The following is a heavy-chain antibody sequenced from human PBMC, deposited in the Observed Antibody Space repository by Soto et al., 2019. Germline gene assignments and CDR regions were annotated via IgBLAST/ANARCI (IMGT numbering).Heavy chain of an antibody. CDR2: IDPSDSYT. D-gene: IGHD6-6*01. Sequence: GESLEISCKGSGYSFTSYWISWVRQMPGKGLEWMGRIDPSDSYTNYSPSFQGHVTISADKSISTAYLQWSSLKASDTAMYYCARHEAARPLYYYGMDVWGQGTTVTVSS. J-gene: IGHJ6*02. CDR1: GYSFTSYW. V-gene: IGHV5-10-1*01. CDR3: ARHEAARPLYYYGMDV.